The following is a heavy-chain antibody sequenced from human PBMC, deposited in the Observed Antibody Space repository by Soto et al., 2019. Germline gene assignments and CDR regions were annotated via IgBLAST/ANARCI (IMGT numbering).Heavy chain of an antibody. J-gene: IGHJ3*02. D-gene: IGHD2-21*02. CDR3: ATVFDRQLARVTATGGDAFDI. V-gene: IGHV1-24*01. CDR2: FDPEDGET. Sequence: ASVKVSCKVSGYTLTELSMHWVRQAPGKGLEWMGGFDPEDGETIYAQKFQGRVTMTEDTATDTAYMELSSLRSEDTAVYYCATVFDRQLARVTATGGDAFDIWGQRTMVTVSS. CDR1: GYTLTELS.